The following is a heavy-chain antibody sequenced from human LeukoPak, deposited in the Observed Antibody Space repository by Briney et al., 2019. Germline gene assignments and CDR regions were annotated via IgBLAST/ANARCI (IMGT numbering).Heavy chain of an antibody. CDR2: IIPILGIA. CDR3: ARDVGLAGFPNLNWFDP. V-gene: IGHV1-69*04. Sequence: SVKVSCKASGGTFSSYAISWVRQAPGQGLEWMGRIIPILGIANYAQKFQGRVTITADKSTSTAYMELSSLRSEDTAVYYCARDVGLAGFPNLNWFDPWGQGTLVTVSS. CDR1: GGTFSSYA. J-gene: IGHJ5*02. D-gene: IGHD6-19*01.